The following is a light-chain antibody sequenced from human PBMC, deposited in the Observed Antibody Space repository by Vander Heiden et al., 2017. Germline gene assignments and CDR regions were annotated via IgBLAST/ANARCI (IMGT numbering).Light chain of an antibody. Sequence: DIQMTQSPSSLSGSVGDRVTITCRASQSIGNYLIWYQQKPGKAPKVLIYAASSLQSGVPSRFSGRGSGTDFTLTISSLRPEDFATYYCQQSYNTPLTFGGRTKVDLK. CDR2: AAS. CDR1: QSIGNY. J-gene: IGKJ4*01. CDR3: QQSYNTPLT. V-gene: IGKV1-39*01.